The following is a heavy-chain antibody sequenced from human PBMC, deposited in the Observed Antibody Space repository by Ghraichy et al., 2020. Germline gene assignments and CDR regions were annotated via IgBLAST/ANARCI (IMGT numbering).Heavy chain of an antibody. V-gene: IGHV4-59*01. Sequence: SETLSLTCTVSGGSISSYYWSWIRQPPGKGLEWIGYIYYSGSTNYNPSLKSRVTISVDTSKNQFSLKLSSVTAADTAVYYCARDITMVRGVITYYGMDVWGQGTTVTVSS. D-gene: IGHD3-10*01. J-gene: IGHJ6*02. CDR1: GGSISSYY. CDR2: IYYSGST. CDR3: ARDITMVRGVITYYGMDV.